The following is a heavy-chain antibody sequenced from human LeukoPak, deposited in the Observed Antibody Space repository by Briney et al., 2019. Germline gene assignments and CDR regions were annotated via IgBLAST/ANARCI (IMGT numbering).Heavy chain of an antibody. V-gene: IGHV3-11*01. CDR1: GFTFSDYY. D-gene: IGHD2-2*01. CDR3: ARDSSIVVVPAALDP. J-gene: IGHJ5*02. CDR2: ISSSGSTI. Sequence: PGGSLRLSCAASGFTFSDYYMSWIRQAPGKGLEWVSCISSSGSTIYYADSVKGRFTISRDNAKNSLYLQMNSLRAEDTAVYYCARDSSIVVVPAALDPWGQGTLVTVSS.